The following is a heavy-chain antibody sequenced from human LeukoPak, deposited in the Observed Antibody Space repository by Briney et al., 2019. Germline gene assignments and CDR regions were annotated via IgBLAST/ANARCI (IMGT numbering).Heavy chain of an antibody. J-gene: IGHJ4*02. CDR1: GFTFSSFD. V-gene: IGHV3-7*01. D-gene: IGHD1-14*01. Sequence: GGSLRLSCAASGFTFSSFDMNWVRQAPGKGLEWVANINQGGSDKYYVDSVKGRFTISRDNANNLLYLQMNSLRGEDTAVYYCTRDRSRAEDDWGQGTLVTVSS. CDR2: INQGGSDK. CDR3: TRDRSRAEDD.